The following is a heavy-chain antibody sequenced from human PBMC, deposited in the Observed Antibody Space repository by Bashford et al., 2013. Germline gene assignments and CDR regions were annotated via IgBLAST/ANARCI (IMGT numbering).Heavy chain of an antibody. CDR1: GYRFTSYW. CDR3: ARSDTAMTNNWFDP. V-gene: IGHV5-51*01. J-gene: IGHJ5*02. CDR2: IYPGDSGT. D-gene: IGHD5-18*01. Sequence: GESLKISCKGSGYRFTSYWIGWVRQMPGKGLEWMGIIYPGDSGTIYSPSFQGQVTFSADKSISTVYLQWSSLKASDTAMYYCARSDTAMTNNWFDPWGQGTLVTVSS.